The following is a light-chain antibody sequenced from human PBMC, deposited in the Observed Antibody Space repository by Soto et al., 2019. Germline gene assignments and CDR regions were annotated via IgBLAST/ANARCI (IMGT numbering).Light chain of an antibody. J-gene: IGKJ5*01. CDR1: QSVCSSY. V-gene: IGKV3D-20*02. CDR3: QQRSHRPIT. Sequence: TEWTATLXVSPGERGTFSCKSRQSVCSSYLVCYQQEXGHSPXXLXYESSNRPTDNPARFSGSGSGTHFTLTNRSLGPEDVPVHYGQQRSHRPITFGQGTRLEIK. CDR2: ESS.